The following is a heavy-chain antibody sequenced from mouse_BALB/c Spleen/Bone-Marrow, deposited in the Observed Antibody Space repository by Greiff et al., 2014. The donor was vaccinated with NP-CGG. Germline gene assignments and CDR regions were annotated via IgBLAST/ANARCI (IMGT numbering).Heavy chain of an antibody. CDR2: ILPGSGST. V-gene: IGHV1-9*01. D-gene: IGHD3-1*01. CDR1: GYRFNSYW. J-gene: IGHJ2*01. CDR3: ARLGIRSFDY. Sequence: VQLQQSGVDLMKPGASVKISCKATGYRFNSYWIEWVKQRPGHGLEWIGEILPGSGSTNFNEKFKGKATFTAYTSSNTAYMQISCQTSEDSAVDCGARLGIRSFDYWGQGTTLTVSS.